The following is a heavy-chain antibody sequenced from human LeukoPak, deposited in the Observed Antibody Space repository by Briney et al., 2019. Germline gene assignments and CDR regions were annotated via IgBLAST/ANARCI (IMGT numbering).Heavy chain of an antibody. CDR1: GFTFSSYG. V-gene: IGHV3-30*18. D-gene: IGHD3-10*01. Sequence: SGRSLRLSCAASGFTFSSYGMHWVRQAPGKGLEWVAVISYDGSNKYYADSVKGRFTISRDNSNNTLYLQMNSRRAEDTAVYYCAKELGGWFVELFPLVVWGQGTLVTVSS. J-gene: IGHJ4*02. CDR3: AKELGGWFVELFPLVV. CDR2: ISYDGSNK.